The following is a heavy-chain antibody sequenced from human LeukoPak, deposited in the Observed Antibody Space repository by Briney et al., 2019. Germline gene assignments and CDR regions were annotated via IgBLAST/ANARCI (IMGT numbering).Heavy chain of an antibody. J-gene: IGHJ4*02. V-gene: IGHV1-69*05. CDR1: GGTFSSYA. CDR3: ARAGRKESPFDY. Sequence: GASVKVSCKASGGTFSSYAISWVRQAPGQGLEWMGGIIPIFGTANYAQKFQGRVTITTDESTSTAYMELSSLRSKDTAVYYCARAGRKESPFDYWGQGTLVTVSS. CDR2: IIPIFGTA.